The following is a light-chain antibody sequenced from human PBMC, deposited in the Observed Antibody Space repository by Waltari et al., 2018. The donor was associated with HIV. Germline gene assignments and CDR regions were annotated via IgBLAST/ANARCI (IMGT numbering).Light chain of an antibody. J-gene: IGLJ2*01. Sequence: QSALTQPPSASGSPGQSVNISCTGKSSDVGGYNYVSWYQQHPGTAPKLMMYEVFKRPSGVPDRFSGSKSGNTASLTVSGLQADDEADYYCTSYAGSNNVVFGGGTKLTVL. CDR3: TSYAGSNNVV. V-gene: IGLV2-8*01. CDR1: SSDVGGYNY. CDR2: EVF.